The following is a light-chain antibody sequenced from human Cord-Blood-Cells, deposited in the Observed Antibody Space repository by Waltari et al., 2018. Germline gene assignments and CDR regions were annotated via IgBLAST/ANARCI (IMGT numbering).Light chain of an antibody. CDR1: NIGSKS. CDR3: QVWDSSSDHYV. J-gene: IGLJ1*01. CDR2: DDS. V-gene: IGLV3-21*02. Sequence: SYVLTQPPSVSVAPGQTARITCGGNNIGSKSVHWYQQKPGQAPVLVVYDDSDRPSGIPRRFSGANSGNTATLTISRVGGGDEADYYCQVWDSSSDHYVFGTGTKVTVL.